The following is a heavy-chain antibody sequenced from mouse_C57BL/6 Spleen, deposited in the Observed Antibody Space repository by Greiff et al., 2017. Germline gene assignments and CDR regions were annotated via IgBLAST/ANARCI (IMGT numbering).Heavy chain of an antibody. Sequence: VQLQQSGPELVKPGASVKISCKASGYSFTGYYMNWVKQSPEKSLEWIGEINPSTGGTTYNQKFKGKATLTVDKSSSTAYMQLKSLTSEDSAVYYCARGGRIDYWGQGTTLTVSS. CDR3: ARGGRIDY. V-gene: IGHV1-42*01. CDR2: INPSTGGT. D-gene: IGHD3-3*01. J-gene: IGHJ2*01. CDR1: GYSFTGYY.